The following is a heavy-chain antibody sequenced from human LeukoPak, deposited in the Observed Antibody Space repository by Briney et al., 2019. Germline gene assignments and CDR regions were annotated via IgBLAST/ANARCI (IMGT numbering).Heavy chain of an antibody. CDR1: GFTFGDYA. CDR2: ITSKAYGETA. V-gene: IGHV3-49*03. D-gene: IGHD1-1*01. J-gene: IGHJ4*02. CDR3: TRDRGAYNLYDY. Sequence: QPGRSLRLSCTASGFTFGDYAMSWIRQAPGKGLEWVGFITSKAYGETADYAASVRGRFTISRDDSKAIAYLQMNSLKTEDTAVYHCTRDRGAYNLYDYWGQGTLVTVSS.